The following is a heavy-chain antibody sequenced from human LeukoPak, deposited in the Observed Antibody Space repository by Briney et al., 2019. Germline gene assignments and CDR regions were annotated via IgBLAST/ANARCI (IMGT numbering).Heavy chain of an antibody. CDR1: GFTFSSYA. CDR3: ATYYDSSGYYYNGAFDI. Sequence: GGSLRLSCAASGFTFSSYAMSWVRQAPGKGLEWVSAISGSGGSTYYADSVKGRFTISRDYSKNTLYLQMNSLRAEDTAVYYCATYYDSSGYYYNGAFDIWGQGTMVTVSS. D-gene: IGHD3-22*01. CDR2: ISGSGGST. J-gene: IGHJ3*02. V-gene: IGHV3-23*01.